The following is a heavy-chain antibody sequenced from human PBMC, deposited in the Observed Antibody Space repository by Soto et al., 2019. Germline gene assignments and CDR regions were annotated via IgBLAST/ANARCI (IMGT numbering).Heavy chain of an antibody. J-gene: IGHJ6*03. V-gene: IGHV3-64*01. CDR1: GFTLSGYA. CDR2: ISSNGVGT. Sequence: EVQLAESGGGLAQPGGSLRLSCAASGFTLSGYAMDWVRQAPGKGLEYVSGISSNGVGTYYANSVQGRFTISRDNSKNTVYLQLGSLRPEVIAVYYGARRSLPDFYSLDVWGKGTTVTVSS. CDR3: ARRSLPDFYSLDV.